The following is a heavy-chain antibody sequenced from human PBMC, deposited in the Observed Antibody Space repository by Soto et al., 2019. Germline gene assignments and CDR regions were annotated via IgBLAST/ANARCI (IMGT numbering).Heavy chain of an antibody. J-gene: IGHJ4*02. Sequence: PSETLSLTCTVSGCSISSGGYYWSWIRQHPGKGLEWIGYIYYSGSTYYNPSLKSRVTISVDTSKNQFSLKLSSVTAADTAVYYCAREGIAVASIDYWGQGTLVTSPQ. V-gene: IGHV4-31*03. D-gene: IGHD6-19*01. CDR3: AREGIAVASIDY. CDR2: IYYSGST. CDR1: GCSISSGGYY.